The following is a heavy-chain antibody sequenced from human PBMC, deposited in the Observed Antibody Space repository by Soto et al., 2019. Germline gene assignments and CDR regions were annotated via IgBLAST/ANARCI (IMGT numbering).Heavy chain of an antibody. CDR1: GGSISSSTYY. CDR2: IYYSGGT. CDR3: ARDKITGLFDY. V-gene: IGHV4-39*02. J-gene: IGHJ4*02. Sequence: SETLSLTCTVSGGSISSSTYYWGWIRQPPGKGLEWIGSIYYSGGTYYNPSLKNRLTISVDTSKNQFSLKLTSVTAADTAVYYCARDKITGLFDYWSQGTLVTVSS. D-gene: IGHD2-8*02.